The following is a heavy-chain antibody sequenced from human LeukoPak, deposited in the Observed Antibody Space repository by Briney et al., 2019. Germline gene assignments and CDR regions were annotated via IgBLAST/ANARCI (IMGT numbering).Heavy chain of an antibody. CDR2: INHSGST. CDR3: ARANGVPEYGMDV. J-gene: IGHJ6*02. Sequence: PSETLSLTCAVYGASFSGYYWSWIRQPPGKGLEWIGEINHSGSTNYNPSLKSRVTISVDTSKNQFSLKLSSVTAADTAVYYCARANGVPEYGMDVWGQGTTVTVSS. V-gene: IGHV4-34*01. CDR1: GASFSGYY. D-gene: IGHD4-17*01.